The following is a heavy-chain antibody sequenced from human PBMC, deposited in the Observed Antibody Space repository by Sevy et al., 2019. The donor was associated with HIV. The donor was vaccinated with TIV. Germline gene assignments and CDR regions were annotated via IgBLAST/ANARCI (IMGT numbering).Heavy chain of an antibody. CDR2: VNTASGDT. J-gene: IGHJ4*02. CDR3: ARDFCSGGSCYSAFVY. CDR1: GYTFNNYI. D-gene: IGHD2-15*01. Sequence: ASVKVSCRGSGYTFNNYIIYWVRQAPGQSLEWMGWVNTASGDTKYSQMFQGRLIITTDTSARKVYMELNSLRSEDTAFYFCARDFCSGGSCYSAFVYWGQGTLVTVSS. V-gene: IGHV1-3*04.